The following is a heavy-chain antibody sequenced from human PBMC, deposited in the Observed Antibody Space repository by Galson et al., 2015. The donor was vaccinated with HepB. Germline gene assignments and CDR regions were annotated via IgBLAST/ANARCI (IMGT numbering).Heavy chain of an antibody. D-gene: IGHD6-6*01. CDR1: GYTFTSYN. CDR2: INPRVGSI. V-gene: IGHV1-46*03. CDR3: ARSARASALDV. J-gene: IGHJ3*01. Sequence: SVKVSCKASGYTFTSYNIHCVRQAPGQGLEWMGVINPRVGSITYAQNFQGRITMTRDTSTGTVYMELSSLTSEDTAVYYCARSARASALDVWAPGIMVPVSS.